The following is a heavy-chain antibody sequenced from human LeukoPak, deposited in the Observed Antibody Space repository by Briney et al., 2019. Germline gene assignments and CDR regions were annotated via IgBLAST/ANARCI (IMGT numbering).Heavy chain of an antibody. Sequence: GGSLRLSCAASRFTFSSYGMHWVRQAPGKGLEWVAYIQYDGSNEQYADSVKGRFSISRDSSKNISYLQMNSLRAEDTAVYYCARNVLRYFDWSPDDAFDIWGQGTMVTVSS. CDR3: ARNVLRYFDWSPDDAFDI. CDR1: RFTFSSYG. V-gene: IGHV3-30*02. CDR2: IQYDGSNE. J-gene: IGHJ3*02. D-gene: IGHD3-9*01.